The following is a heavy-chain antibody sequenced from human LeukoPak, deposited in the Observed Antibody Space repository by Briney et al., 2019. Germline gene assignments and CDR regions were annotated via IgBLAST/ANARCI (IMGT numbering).Heavy chain of an antibody. CDR3: ARGEHYYGSGSYSFF. Sequence: GGSLRLSCAASGFTFSSYEMNWVRQAPGKGLEWVSYISSSGSTIYYADSVKGRFTISRDNAKNSLYLQMNSLRPEDTAVYYCARGEHYYGSGSYSFFWGQGTLVTVSS. J-gene: IGHJ4*02. V-gene: IGHV3-48*03. CDR2: ISSSGSTI. D-gene: IGHD3-10*01. CDR1: GFTFSSYE.